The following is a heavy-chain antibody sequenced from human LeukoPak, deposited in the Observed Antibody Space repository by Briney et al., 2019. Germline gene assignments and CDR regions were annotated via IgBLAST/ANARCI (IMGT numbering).Heavy chain of an antibody. J-gene: IGHJ4*02. V-gene: IGHV4-59*01. CDR3: ARRRDGWYFDY. Sequence: SETLSLTCTVSGGSISSYYWSWIRQPPGKGLEWIGYIYYSGSTNYNPSLKSRVTISVDTSKNQFSLKLSSVTAADTAVYYCARRRDGWYFDYWGQGTLVTVSS. CDR2: IYYSGST. CDR1: GGSISSYY. D-gene: IGHD2-15*01.